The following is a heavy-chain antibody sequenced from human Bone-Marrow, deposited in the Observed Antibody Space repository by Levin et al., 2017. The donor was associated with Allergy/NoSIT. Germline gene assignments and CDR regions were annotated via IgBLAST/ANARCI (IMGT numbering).Heavy chain of an antibody. D-gene: IGHD6-19*01. J-gene: IGHJ5*02. CDR2: ISYDGSNK. Sequence: GESLKISCAASGFTFSSYGMHWVRQAPGKGLEWVAVISYDGSNKYYADSVKGRFTISRDNSKNTLYLQMNSLRAEDTAVYYCAKSLNKGAVAGIRFDPWGQGTLVTVSS. CDR3: AKSLNKGAVAGIRFDP. V-gene: IGHV3-30*18. CDR1: GFTFSSYG.